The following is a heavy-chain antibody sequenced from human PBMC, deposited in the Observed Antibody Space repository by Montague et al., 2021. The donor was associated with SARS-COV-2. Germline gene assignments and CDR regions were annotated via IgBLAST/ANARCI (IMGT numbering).Heavy chain of an antibody. CDR3: ARDPPYFDSGGFLDY. CDR2: ISYDGSNK. J-gene: IGHJ4*02. Sequence: SLRLSCAASGFTFSSYAMHWVRQAPGKGLGWVAVISYDGSNKYYADSVKGRFTISRDNSKNTLYLQMNSLRAEDTAVYYCARDPPYFDSGGFLDYWGQGTLVTVSS. V-gene: IGHV3-30-3*01. D-gene: IGHD3-9*01. CDR1: GFTFSSYA.